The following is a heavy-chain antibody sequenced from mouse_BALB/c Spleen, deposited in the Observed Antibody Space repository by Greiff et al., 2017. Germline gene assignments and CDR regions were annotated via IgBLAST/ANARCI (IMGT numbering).Heavy chain of an antibody. V-gene: IGHV5-6-3*01. CDR1: GFTFSSYG. Sequence: EVQRVESGGGLVQPGGSLKLSCAASGFTFSSYGMSWVRQTPDKRLELVATINSNGGSTYYPDSVKGRFTISRDNAKNTLYLQMSSLKSEDTAMYYCARVTAGAYWGQGTLVTVSA. J-gene: IGHJ3*01. D-gene: IGHD1-2*01. CDR2: INSNGGST. CDR3: ARVTAGAY.